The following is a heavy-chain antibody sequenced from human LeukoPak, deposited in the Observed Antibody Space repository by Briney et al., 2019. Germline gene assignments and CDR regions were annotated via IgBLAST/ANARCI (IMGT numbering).Heavy chain of an antibody. CDR2: INPHSGGT. D-gene: IGHD5-24*01. V-gene: IGHV1-2*02. Sequence: ASVKVSCKASGYTFTDYYIHWVRQAPGQGLEWMAWINPHSGGTNYAPKFQGRITLTRDTSITTDYMELSSLTSDDTAIYYCARDGDGRINFDYWGQGTLVTVSS. CDR3: ARDGDGRINFDY. CDR1: GYTFTDYY. J-gene: IGHJ4*02.